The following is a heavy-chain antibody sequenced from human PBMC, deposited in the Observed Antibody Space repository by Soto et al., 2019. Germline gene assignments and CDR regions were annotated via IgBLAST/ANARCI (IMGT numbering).Heavy chain of an antibody. CDR3: ARRLYFDTWFDP. D-gene: IGHD3-9*01. Sequence: GESLKISCKASGDTFATFWIGWVRQVPGEGLEWMAIIYPENSNVEYSPSYKGRITISADKSLNTAYLQWNSLRASDSAMYYCARRLYFDTWFDPWGQGTLVTVSS. CDR1: GDTFATFW. CDR2: IYPENSNV. J-gene: IGHJ5*02. V-gene: IGHV5-51*01.